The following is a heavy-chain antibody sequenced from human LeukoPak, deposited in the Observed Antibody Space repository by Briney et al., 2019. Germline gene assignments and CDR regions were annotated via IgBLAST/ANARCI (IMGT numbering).Heavy chain of an antibody. Sequence: ASVKVSCKASGYTFTGYYMHWVRQAPGQGLEWMGWINPNSGGTSYAQKFQGRVTMTRDTSISTAYMELSRLRSDDTAVYYCAEDHYDSSGFFDYWGQGTLVTVSS. V-gene: IGHV1-2*02. D-gene: IGHD3-22*01. J-gene: IGHJ4*02. CDR2: INPNSGGT. CDR1: GYTFTGYY. CDR3: AEDHYDSSGFFDY.